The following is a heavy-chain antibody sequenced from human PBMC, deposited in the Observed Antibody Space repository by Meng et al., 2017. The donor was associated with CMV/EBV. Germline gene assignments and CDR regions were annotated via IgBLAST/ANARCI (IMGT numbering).Heavy chain of an antibody. CDR2: IYYSGST. J-gene: IGHJ4*02. Sequence: SETLSLTCTVSGGSISSSSYYWGWIRQPPGKGLEWIGSIYYSGSTYYNPSLKSRVTISVDTSKNQFSLKLNSVTAADTAVYYCAGLIRTYYYDSSDYERDYWGQGTMVTVSS. V-gene: IGHV4-39*01. CDR1: GGSISSSSYY. CDR3: AGLIRTYYYDSSDYERDY. D-gene: IGHD3-22*01.